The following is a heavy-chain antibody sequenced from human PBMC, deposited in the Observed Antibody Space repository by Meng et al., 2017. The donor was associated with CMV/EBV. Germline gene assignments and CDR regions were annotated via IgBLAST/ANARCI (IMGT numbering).Heavy chain of an antibody. J-gene: IGHJ5*02. Sequence: VQLQQWGAGLLKLSEPLSLTCAVYGGSFSGYSWSWIRQPPGKGLEWIGESNHSGSTNYNPSLKRRVTISVDTSKNQFSLKLSSVTAADTAVYYCARGGNWFDPWGQGTLVTVSS. CDR1: GGSFSGYS. V-gene: IGHV4-34*01. CDR3: ARGGNWFDP. CDR2: SNHSGST.